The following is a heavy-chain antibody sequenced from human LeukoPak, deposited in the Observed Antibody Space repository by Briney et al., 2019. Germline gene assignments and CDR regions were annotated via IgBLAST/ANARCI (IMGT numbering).Heavy chain of an antibody. CDR1: GFTFSSYG. CDR3: ARDYGGSSPFDY. CDR2: IRYDGSNK. J-gene: IGHJ4*02. V-gene: IGHV3-30*02. Sequence: PGGSLGLSCAASGFTFSSYGMHWVRQAPGKGLEWVAFIRYDGSNKYYADSVKGRFTISRDNAKNSLYLQMNSLRAEDTAVYYCARDYGGSSPFDYWGQGTLVTVSS. D-gene: IGHD4-23*01.